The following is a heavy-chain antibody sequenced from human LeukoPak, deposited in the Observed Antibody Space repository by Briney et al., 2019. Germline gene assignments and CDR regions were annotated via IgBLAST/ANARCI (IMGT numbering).Heavy chain of an antibody. J-gene: IGHJ4*02. CDR1: GGSISSSSYY. CDR2: IYYSGST. V-gene: IGHV4-39*07. CDR3: ARASYDFWSGYLQIYFDY. D-gene: IGHD3-3*01. Sequence: SETLSLTCTVSGGSISSSSYYWGWIRQPPGKGLEWIGSIYYSGSTYYNPSLKSRVTISVDTSKNQFSLKLSSVTAADTAVYYCARASYDFWSGYLQIYFDYWGQGTLVTVSS.